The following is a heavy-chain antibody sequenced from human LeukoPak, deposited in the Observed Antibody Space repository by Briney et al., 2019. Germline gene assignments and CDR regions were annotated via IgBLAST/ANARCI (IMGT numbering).Heavy chain of an antibody. Sequence: PGGSLRLSCAASGFTFSSYWMSWVRQAPGKGLEWVANIKQDGSEKYYVGSVKGRFTISRDNAKNSLYLQMNSLRAEDTAVYYCAREGWATMIAVLDAFDIWGQGTMVTVSS. CDR2: IKQDGSEK. CDR1: GFTFSSYW. D-gene: IGHD3-22*01. J-gene: IGHJ3*02. CDR3: AREGWATMIAVLDAFDI. V-gene: IGHV3-7*01.